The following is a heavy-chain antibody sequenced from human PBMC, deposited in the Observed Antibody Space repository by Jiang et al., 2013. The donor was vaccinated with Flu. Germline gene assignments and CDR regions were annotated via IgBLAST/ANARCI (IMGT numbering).Heavy chain of an antibody. CDR3: ARHSDYYDAFDI. J-gene: IGHJ3*02. D-gene: IGHD4-11*01. Sequence: LLKPSETLSLTCTVSGGSISSSSYYWGWIRQPPGKGLEWIGSIYYSGSTYYNPSLKSRVTISVDTSKNQFSLKLSSVTAADTAVYYCARHSDYYDAFDIWGQGTMVTVSS. CDR1: GGSISSSSYY. V-gene: IGHV4-39*07. CDR2: IYYSGST.